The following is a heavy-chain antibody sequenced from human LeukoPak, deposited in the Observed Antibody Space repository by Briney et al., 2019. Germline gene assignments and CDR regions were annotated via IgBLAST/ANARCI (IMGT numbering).Heavy chain of an antibody. V-gene: IGHV1-46*01. CDR1: GYTFTSYD. CDR3: ARAGGTAMVDLGFDY. Sequence: ASVKVSCKAPGYTFTSYDINWVRQATGQGLEWMGIINPSGGSTSYAQKFQGRVTMTRDTSTSTVYMELSSLRSEDTAVYYCARAGGTAMVDLGFDYWGQGTLVTVSS. J-gene: IGHJ4*02. CDR2: INPSGGST. D-gene: IGHD5-18*01.